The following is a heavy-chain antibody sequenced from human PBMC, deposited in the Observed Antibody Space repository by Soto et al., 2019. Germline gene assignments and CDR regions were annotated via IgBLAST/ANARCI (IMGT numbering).Heavy chain of an antibody. CDR1: GGTFSSYA. D-gene: IGHD6-6*01. CDR2: IIPIFGTA. J-gene: IGHJ6*04. V-gene: IGHV1-69*13. CDR3: AATSSSSGYYYYGMEV. Sequence: ASVKISCKASGGTFSSYAISWVRQAPGQGLEWMGGIIPIFGTANYAQKFQGRVTITADESTSTAYMELSSLRSEDTAVYYCAATSSSSGYYYYGMEVWGEGTKVTVSP.